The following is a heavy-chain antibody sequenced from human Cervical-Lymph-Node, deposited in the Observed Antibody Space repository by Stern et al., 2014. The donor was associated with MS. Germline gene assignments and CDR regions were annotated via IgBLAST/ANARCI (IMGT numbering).Heavy chain of an antibody. CDR3: AHSRVKYCRGGTCYSSLFDY. V-gene: IGHV2-5*02. J-gene: IGHJ4*02. CDR2: LYWDDYK. D-gene: IGHD2-15*01. CDR1: GFSVATAGVG. Sequence: SGPTLVKPTQTVTLTCTLSGFSVATAGVGVGWIRQPPGKALEWLALLYWDDYKLYSPSLKNRLTIIKDSSKNQVVLTMTNVDPVDTATYYCAHSRVKYCRGGTCYSSLFDYWGQGTLVTVSS.